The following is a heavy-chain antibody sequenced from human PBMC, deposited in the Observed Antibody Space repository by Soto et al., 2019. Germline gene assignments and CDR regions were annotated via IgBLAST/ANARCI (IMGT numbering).Heavy chain of an antibody. Sequence: SETLSLTCAVYGGSFSCYYWSWIRQPPGKGLEWIGEINHSGSTNYNPSLKSRVTISVDTSKNQFSLKLSSVTAADTAVYYCAREIKAYVWGSYRYGEDAFDIWGQGTMVTVSS. D-gene: IGHD3-16*02. V-gene: IGHV4-34*01. CDR2: INHSGST. CDR1: GGSFSCYY. CDR3: AREIKAYVWGSYRYGEDAFDI. J-gene: IGHJ3*02.